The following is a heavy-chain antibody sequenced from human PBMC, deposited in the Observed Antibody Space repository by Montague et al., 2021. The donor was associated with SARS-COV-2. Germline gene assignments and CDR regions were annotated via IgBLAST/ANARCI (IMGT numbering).Heavy chain of an antibody. V-gene: IGHV4-34*01. Sequence: SETLSLTCAVYGGSFSGYYWSWIRQPPEKGLEWIGEINQSGRTSNNPSLKSRVTVPVDTSKNPSSLRLSSVTAADTAVYDGATLPSSITIFGVVQGYSFDDSGQRTLVTVSS. CDR1: GGSFSGYY. CDR2: INQSGRT. D-gene: IGHD3-3*01. J-gene: IGHJ4*02. CDR3: ATLPSSITIFGVVQGYSFDD.